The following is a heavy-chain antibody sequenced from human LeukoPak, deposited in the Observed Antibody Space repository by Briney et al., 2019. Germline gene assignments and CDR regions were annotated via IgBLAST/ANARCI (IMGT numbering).Heavy chain of an antibody. CDR1: GFTFSTYT. J-gene: IGHJ3*02. CDR2: ISSDSTYI. V-gene: IGHV3-21*01. CDR3: AKHPAFDI. Sequence: GGSLGLSCAASGFTFSTYTMNWVRQAPGKGLEWVSSISSDSTYIYYADSMKGRFAISRDNAKNALYLQMNSLRAEDTAVYYCAKHPAFDIWGQGTMVTVSS.